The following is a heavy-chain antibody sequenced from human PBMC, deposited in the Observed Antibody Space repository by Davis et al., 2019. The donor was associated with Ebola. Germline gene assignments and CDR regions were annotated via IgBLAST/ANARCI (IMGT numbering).Heavy chain of an antibody. CDR1: GYSISSGYY. J-gene: IGHJ5*02. Sequence: PSETLSLTCAVSGYSISSGYYWGWIRQPPGKGLEWIGSIYHSGSTNYNPSLKSRVTISVDTSKNQFSLKLSSVTAADTAVYYCASLSYDFWSGYGWFDPWGQGTLVTVSS. CDR3: ASLSYDFWSGYGWFDP. D-gene: IGHD3-3*01. CDR2: IYHSGST. V-gene: IGHV4-38-2*01.